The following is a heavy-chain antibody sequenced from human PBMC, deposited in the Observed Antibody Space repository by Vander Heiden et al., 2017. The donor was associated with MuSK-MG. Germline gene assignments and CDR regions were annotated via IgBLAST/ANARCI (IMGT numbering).Heavy chain of an antibody. CDR3: ARGRGTVSPNWFDP. V-gene: IGHV4-34*01. D-gene: IGHD3-10*01. CDR2: INHSGST. Sequence: QVQLQQWGAGLLKPSETLSLTCAVYGGSFSGYYWSWIRQPPGKGLEWIGEINHSGSTNYNPSLKSRVTISVDTSKNQFSLKLSSVTAADTAVYYCARGRGTVSPNWFDPWGQGTLVTVSS. CDR1: GGSFSGYY. J-gene: IGHJ5*02.